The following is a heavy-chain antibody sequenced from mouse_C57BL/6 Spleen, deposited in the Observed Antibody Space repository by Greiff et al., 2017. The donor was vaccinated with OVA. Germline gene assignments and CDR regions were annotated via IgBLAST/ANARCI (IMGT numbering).Heavy chain of an antibody. J-gene: IGHJ4*01. CDR3: VRADYYGSSLYYAMDY. D-gene: IGHD1-1*01. CDR1: GFTFNTYA. CDR2: IRSKSSNYAT. Sequence: EVKLVESGGGLVQPKGSLKLSCAASGFTFNTYAMHWVRQAPGKGLEWVARIRSKSSNYATYYADSVKDRFTISRDDSQSMLYLQMNNLKTEDTAMYYCVRADYYGSSLYYAMDYWGQGTSVTVSS. V-gene: IGHV10-3*01.